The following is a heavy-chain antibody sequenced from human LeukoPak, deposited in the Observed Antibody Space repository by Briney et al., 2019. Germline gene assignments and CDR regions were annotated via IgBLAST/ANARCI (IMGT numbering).Heavy chain of an antibody. V-gene: IGHV4-39*01. D-gene: IGHD3-22*01. CDR1: GGSISSTSYY. CDR2: IYYSGST. Sequence: SETLSLTCTVSGGSISSTSYYWGWIRQPPGKGLEWIGNIYYSGSTYYNPSLNSRVTISVDTSKNQFSLKLSSVTAADTAVYYCARHVVAVGFDYWGQGTLVTVSS. CDR3: ARHVVAVGFDY. J-gene: IGHJ4*02.